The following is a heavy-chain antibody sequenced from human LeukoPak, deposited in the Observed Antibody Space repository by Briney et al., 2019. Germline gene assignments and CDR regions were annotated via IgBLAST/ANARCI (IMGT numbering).Heavy chain of an antibody. D-gene: IGHD6-13*01. CDR3: AKGSGWYADY. V-gene: IGHV3-30*18. CDR2: ISYDGSTE. CDR1: GFTFSSYD. Sequence: GGSLCLTCAASGFTFSSYDMHWVRQAPGKGLEWVALISYDGSTEYYGDSVRGRFTISRDNSKSTMFLQMNSLRDEDTAVYYCAKGSGWYADYWGQGTLVTVSS. J-gene: IGHJ4*02.